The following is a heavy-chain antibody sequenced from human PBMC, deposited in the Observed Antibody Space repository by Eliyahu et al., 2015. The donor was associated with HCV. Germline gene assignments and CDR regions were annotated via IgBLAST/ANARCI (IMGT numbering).Heavy chain of an antibody. CDR1: GGXISSSY. CDR3: ASGGGGIAVAGTGGWFDP. CDR2: NLYSGST. Sequence: QVQLQESGPGLVKPSETLSLTCTVXGGXISSSYWSWIRQPPGKGLEWIAYNLYSGSTNYNPSLKSRVTISVDTSKNQFSLKLSSVTAADTAVYYCASGGGGIAVAGTGGWFDPWGQGTLVTVSS. J-gene: IGHJ5*02. V-gene: IGHV4-59*01. D-gene: IGHD6-19*01.